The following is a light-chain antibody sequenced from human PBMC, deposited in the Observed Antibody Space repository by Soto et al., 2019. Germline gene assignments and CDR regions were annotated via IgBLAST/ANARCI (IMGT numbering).Light chain of an antibody. CDR1: QSVRSSY. CDR3: QQYHNWPPQYT. CDR2: DGS. V-gene: IGKV3D-20*01. J-gene: IGKJ2*01. Sequence: EIVLTQSPATLSLSPGDRATLSCGASQSVRSSYVAWYQQKAGLAPRLLIYDGSSRASGIPDRFSGSGSGTDFTLTISSLQSEDFAVYYCQQYHNWPPQYTFGQGTKLQIK.